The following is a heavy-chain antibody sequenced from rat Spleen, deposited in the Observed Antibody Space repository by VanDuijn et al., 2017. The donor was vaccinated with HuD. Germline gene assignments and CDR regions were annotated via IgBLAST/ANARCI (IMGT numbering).Heavy chain of an antibody. Sequence: EVQLVESGGGLVQPGRSLKLSCAASGFTFSNYGMAWVRQAPTKGLEWVATISYDGSSTYYRDSVKGRFTISRDNAKSTLYLQMDSLRSEDTATYYCARGETTGDYWGQGVMVTVSP. D-gene: IGHD1-10*01. J-gene: IGHJ2*01. CDR2: ISYDGSST. V-gene: IGHV5-29*01. CDR3: ARGETTGDY. CDR1: GFTFSNYG.